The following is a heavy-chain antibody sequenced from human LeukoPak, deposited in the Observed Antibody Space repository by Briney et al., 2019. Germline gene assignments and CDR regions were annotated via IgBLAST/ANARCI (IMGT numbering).Heavy chain of an antibody. Sequence: GGSLRLSCAASGFTFSSYAMSWVRQAPGKGLEWVSAISGSGGSTYYADSVKGRSTISRDNSKNTLYLQMNSLRAEDTAVYYCAKSPYCSSTSCYYYFDYWGQGTLVTVSS. V-gene: IGHV3-23*01. CDR2: ISGSGGST. D-gene: IGHD2-2*01. CDR3: AKSPYCSSTSCYYYFDY. J-gene: IGHJ4*02. CDR1: GFTFSSYA.